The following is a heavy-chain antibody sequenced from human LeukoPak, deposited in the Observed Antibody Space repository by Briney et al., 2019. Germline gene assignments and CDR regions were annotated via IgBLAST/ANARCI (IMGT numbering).Heavy chain of an antibody. Sequence: ASVKVSCKASGYTFTGYYMHWVRQAPGLGLEWMGWINPNSGGTNYAQKFQGRVTMTRDTSISTAYMELSRLRSDDTAVYYCAREFYTTFGEADGFDPWGQGTLVTVSS. J-gene: IGHJ5*02. CDR3: AREFYTTFGEADGFDP. CDR2: INPNSGGT. V-gene: IGHV1-2*02. CDR1: GYTFTGYY. D-gene: IGHD3-3*01.